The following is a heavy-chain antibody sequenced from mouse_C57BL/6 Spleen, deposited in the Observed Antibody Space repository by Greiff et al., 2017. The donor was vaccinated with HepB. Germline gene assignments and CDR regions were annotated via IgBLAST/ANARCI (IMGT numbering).Heavy chain of an antibody. CDR1: GYTFTDYE. CDR2: IDPETGGT. CDR3: TSGWCSSPLDY. D-gene: IGHD1-1*01. J-gene: IGHJ2*01. V-gene: IGHV1-15*01. Sequence: QVQLKQSGAELVRPGASVTLSCKASGYTFTDYEMHWVKQTPVHGLEWIGAIDPETGGTAYNQKFKGKAILTADKSSSTAYMELRSLTSEDSAVYYCTSGWCSSPLDYWGQGTTLTVSS.